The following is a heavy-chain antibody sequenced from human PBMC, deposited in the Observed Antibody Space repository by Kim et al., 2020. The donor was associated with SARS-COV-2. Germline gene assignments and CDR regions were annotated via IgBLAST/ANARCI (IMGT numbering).Heavy chain of an antibody. CDR1: GFTFSVFE. J-gene: IGHJ4*02. CDR3: ARDLRSSASGSYF. V-gene: IGHV3-48*03. D-gene: IGHD6-13*01. CDR2: ITNSGTVT. Sequence: GGSLRLSCAASGFTFSVFEMHWVRQAPGKGLQWISFITNSGTVTHYADSVKGRFTISRDNAKNTLYLQLNSLRVEDTAVYYCARDLRSSASGSYFWRQGTLVVVSS.